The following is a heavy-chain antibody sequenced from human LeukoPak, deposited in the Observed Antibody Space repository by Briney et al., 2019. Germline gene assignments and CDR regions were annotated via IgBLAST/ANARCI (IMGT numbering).Heavy chain of an antibody. CDR1: GYTFTSYG. J-gene: IGHJ3*02. Sequence: ASVKVSCKASGYTFTSYGISWVRQAPGQGLEWMGWISAYNGNTNNAQKFQGRVIMTTDTSTSTAYMGLRSLRSDDTAVYYCARDPVYDSSGTDAFDIWGQGTMVTVSS. V-gene: IGHV1-18*01. CDR3: ARDPVYDSSGTDAFDI. D-gene: IGHD3-22*01. CDR2: ISAYNGNT.